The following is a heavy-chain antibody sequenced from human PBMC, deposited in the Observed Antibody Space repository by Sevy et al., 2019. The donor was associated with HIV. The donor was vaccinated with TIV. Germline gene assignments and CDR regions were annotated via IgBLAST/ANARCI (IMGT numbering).Heavy chain of an antibody. CDR2: IWYDGSNK. CDR3: ARGVGSSWYWDYYYGLDV. V-gene: IGHV3-33*01. J-gene: IGHJ6*02. CDR1: GFTFSSYG. Sequence: GGSLRLSCAASGFTFSSYGMHWVRQAPGKGLEWVAVIWYDGSNKYYADSVKGRFTISRDNSKNTLYLQMNSLRAEDTAVYHCARGVGSSWYWDYYYGLDVWGQGTTVTVSS. D-gene: IGHD6-13*01.